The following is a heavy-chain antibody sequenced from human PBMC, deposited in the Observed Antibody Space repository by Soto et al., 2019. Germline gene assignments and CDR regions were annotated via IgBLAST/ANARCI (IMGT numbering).Heavy chain of an antibody. J-gene: IGHJ6*02. Sequence: QVQLVQSGPGMRNPGSSVTVSCKSSGGSFSNYAISWVRQAPGQGLEWLGGVIPVFNSANYAPKFQGRVTITAETSTSTAYMEVSSLAPDDTAVYYCGRRANRGMDVWGQGTTVTVSS. CDR2: VIPVFNSA. D-gene: IGHD2-8*01. CDR1: GGSFSNYA. V-gene: IGHV1-69*06. CDR3: GRRANRGMDV.